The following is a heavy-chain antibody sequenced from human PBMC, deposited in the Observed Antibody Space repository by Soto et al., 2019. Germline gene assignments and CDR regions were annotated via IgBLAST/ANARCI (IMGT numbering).Heavy chain of an antibody. CDR1: GYTFTSYD. CDR3: ARAGTTVTTYYFDY. D-gene: IGHD4-17*01. CDR2: MNPNSGNT. J-gene: IGHJ4*02. Sequence: ASVKVSCKASGYTFTSYDINWVRQATGQGLEWMGWMNPNSGNTGYAQKFQGRVTMTRNTSISTAYMELSSLRSEDTAVYYCARAGTTVTTYYFDYWGQGTLVTVSS. V-gene: IGHV1-8*01.